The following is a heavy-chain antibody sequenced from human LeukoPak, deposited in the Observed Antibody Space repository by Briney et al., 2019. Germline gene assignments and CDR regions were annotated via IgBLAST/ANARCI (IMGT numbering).Heavy chain of an antibody. V-gene: IGHV5-51*01. J-gene: IGHJ6*02. CDR1: GYRFTTYW. CDR3: ARSSGGFLPRYVDV. Sequence: GESLKISCKGSGYRFTTYWIGWVRQMPGEGLEWMGIIYPGDSDTRYSPSFQGQVTISADKSISTAYLQWSGLKASDTAIYYCARSSGGFLPRYVDVWGQGTTVTVSS. CDR2: IYPGDSDT. D-gene: IGHD1-26*01.